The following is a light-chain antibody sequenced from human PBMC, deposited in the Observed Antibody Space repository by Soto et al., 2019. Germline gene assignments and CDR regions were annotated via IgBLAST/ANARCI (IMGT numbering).Light chain of an antibody. Sequence: ETVMTHSPATLSVSPGEIATLSCRASQSITTNLAWYQQKPGQAPRLLIYGASTRATGIPARFSGSGSGTDFTLTISSLQSEDFAVYYCQQYNNWPYTFGQWTKLEIK. CDR2: GAS. V-gene: IGKV3-15*01. J-gene: IGKJ2*01. CDR3: QQYNNWPYT. CDR1: QSITTN.